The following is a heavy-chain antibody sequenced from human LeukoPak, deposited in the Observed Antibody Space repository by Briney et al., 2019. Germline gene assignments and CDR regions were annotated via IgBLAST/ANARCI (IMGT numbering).Heavy chain of an antibody. J-gene: IGHJ4*02. V-gene: IGHV1-69*02. CDR3: ARLSDSSGYYYLQDFDY. CDR1: GGTFSSYT. CDR2: IIPILGIA. D-gene: IGHD3-22*01. Sequence: SVKVSCKASGGTFSSYTISWVRQAPGQGLEWLGRIIPILGIANYAQKFQGRVTITADKSTSTAYMELSSLRSEDTAVYYCARLSDSSGYYYLQDFDYWGQGTLVTVSS.